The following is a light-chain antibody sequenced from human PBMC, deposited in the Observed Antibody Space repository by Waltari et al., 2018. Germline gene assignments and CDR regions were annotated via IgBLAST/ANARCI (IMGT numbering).Light chain of an antibody. CDR2: RVS. CDR3: MQGTHWPWT. V-gene: IGKV2-30*01. Sequence: DVVMTQSPLSLPVALGQPASISCKSSQGLVSSGGNTILNWFQQRPGQSPRRPIYRVSNRDSGVPDRFSGSGSGTDFTLKISRVEAEDVGIYYCMQGTHWPWTFGQGTKVEFK. J-gene: IGKJ1*01. CDR1: QGLVSSGGNTI.